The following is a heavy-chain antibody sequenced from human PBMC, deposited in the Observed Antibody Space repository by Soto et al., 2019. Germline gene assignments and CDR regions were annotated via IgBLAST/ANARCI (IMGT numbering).Heavy chain of an antibody. V-gene: IGHV4-34*01. CDR3: ARGRGDGYNQDWYFDL. D-gene: IGHD3-10*01. CDR2: INHSGST. J-gene: IGHJ2*01. CDR1: GGSFSGHY. Sequence: PSETLSLTCAVYGGSFSGHYWNWIRQPPGKGLEWIGEINHSGSTNYNPSLKSRVSISVGTSNNQFSLKLSSVTAADTAVYYCARGRGDGYNQDWYFDLWGRGTLVTVSS.